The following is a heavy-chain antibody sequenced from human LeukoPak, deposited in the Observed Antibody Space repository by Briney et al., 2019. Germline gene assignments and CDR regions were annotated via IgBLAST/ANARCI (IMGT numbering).Heavy chain of an antibody. V-gene: IGHV1-46*01. Sequence: ASVKVSCMSSGYTFTNFYMHWLRQAPGQGLEWVALISPTGGRTWFAEKFQGRIILTRDMSTSTDYMELSSLRSDDTAVYFCARDNSIDDRGWWFDPWGQGTLVTVSS. D-gene: IGHD4-23*01. CDR2: ISPTGGRT. J-gene: IGHJ5*02. CDR1: GYTFTNFY. CDR3: ARDNSIDDRGWWFDP.